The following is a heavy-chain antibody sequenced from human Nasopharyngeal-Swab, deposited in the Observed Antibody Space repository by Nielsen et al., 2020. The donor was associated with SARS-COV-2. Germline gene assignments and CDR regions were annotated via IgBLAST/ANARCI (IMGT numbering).Heavy chain of an antibody. CDR1: GFTFSSYD. V-gene: IGHV3-13*01. CDR3: ARDTLNKVVTAIPSDAFDI. D-gene: IGHD2-21*02. CDR2: IGTAGDT. Sequence: GESLKISCAASGFTFSSYDMHWVRQATGKGLEWVSAIGTAGDTYYPGSVKGRFTISRENAKNSLYLQMNSLRAGDTAVYYCARDTLNKVVTAIPSDAFDIWGQGTMVTVSS. J-gene: IGHJ3*02.